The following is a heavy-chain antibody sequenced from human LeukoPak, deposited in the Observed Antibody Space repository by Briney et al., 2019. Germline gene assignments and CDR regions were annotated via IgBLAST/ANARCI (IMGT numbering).Heavy chain of an antibody. CDR3: ARLTPDIVVVPACFDY. D-gene: IGHD2-2*01. CDR2: ISSSGSTI. V-gene: IGHV3-48*04. CDR1: GFTFSSYS. J-gene: IGHJ4*02. Sequence: GGSLRLSCAASGFTFSSYSMNWVRQAPGKGLEWVSYISSSGSTIYYADSVKGRFTISRDNAKNSLYLQMNSLRAEDTAVYYCARLTPDIVVVPACFDYWGQGTLVTVSS.